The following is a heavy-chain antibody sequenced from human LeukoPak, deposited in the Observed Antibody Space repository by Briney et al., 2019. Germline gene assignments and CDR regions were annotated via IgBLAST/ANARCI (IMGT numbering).Heavy chain of an antibody. CDR2: VENYGRT. J-gene: IGHJ3*02. CDR1: GGSISSHY. CDR3: ARDSFPGIAAAEDAFDI. V-gene: IGHV4-59*11. Sequence: SETLSLTCTVSGGSISSHYWSWIRQPPGKGLEWIGYVENYGRTECIPSLQSRVTLSVDTSRNQFSLKLNSVTAADTAVYYCARDSFPGIAAAEDAFDIWGQGTMVTVSS. D-gene: IGHD6-13*01.